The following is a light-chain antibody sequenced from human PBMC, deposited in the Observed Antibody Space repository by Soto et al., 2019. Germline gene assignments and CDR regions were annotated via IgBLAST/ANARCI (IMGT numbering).Light chain of an antibody. Sequence: EIVMTQSPATLSVSPGERATLSCRTSQSVGSNLAWYQQKPGQAPRLLIYGASTRATGIPARFSGSGSGTEFTLTITRLEPEDSAVYFCQQYTGPPTTFGQGTRLEIK. CDR3: QQYTGPPTT. V-gene: IGKV3-15*01. CDR2: GAS. CDR1: QSVGSN. J-gene: IGKJ5*01.